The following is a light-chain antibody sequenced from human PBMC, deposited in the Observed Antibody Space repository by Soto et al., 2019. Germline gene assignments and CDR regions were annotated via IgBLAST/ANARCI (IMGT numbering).Light chain of an antibody. CDR3: MKGTHWPPT. CDR1: QSLVYSDGNTY. J-gene: IGKJ3*01. CDR2: KVS. V-gene: IGKV2-30*01. Sequence: DVVMTQSPLSLPVTLGQPASISCRSSQSLVYSDGNTYLNWFQQRPGQSPRRLIYKVSNRGSGVPDRVSGIGSGSDFALKISRVGCLDVGVYYCMKGTHWPPTFGPGTQVDIK.